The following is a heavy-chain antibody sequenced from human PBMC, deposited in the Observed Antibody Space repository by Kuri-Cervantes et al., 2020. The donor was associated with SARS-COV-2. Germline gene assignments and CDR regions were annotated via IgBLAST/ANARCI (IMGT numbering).Heavy chain of an antibody. D-gene: IGHD2-21*01. V-gene: IGHV3-23*01. CDR2: ISGSGGST. CDR3: AKDRVGVLDS. CDR1: GFTFSSYA. J-gene: IGHJ5*01. Sequence: GESLKISCAASGFTFSSYAMSWVRQAPGKGLEWVSAISGSGGSTYYADSVKGRFTIFRDNSKNTLYLQVNRLRAEDTALYYCAKDRVGVLDSWGQGTQVTVSS.